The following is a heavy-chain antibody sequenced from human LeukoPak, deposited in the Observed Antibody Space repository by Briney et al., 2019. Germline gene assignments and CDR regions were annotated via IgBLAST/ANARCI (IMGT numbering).Heavy chain of an antibody. CDR3: AREDCSGGSCYPLWFDP. J-gene: IGHJ5*02. Sequence: ASVKVSCKASGYTFTSYDINWVRQATGQGLEWMGWMNPNSGNTGYAQKFQGRVTMTRNTSISTAYMELSSLRSEDTAVYYCAREDCSGGSCYPLWFDPWGQGTLVTVSS. CDR2: MNPNSGNT. D-gene: IGHD2-15*01. V-gene: IGHV1-8*01. CDR1: GYTFTSYD.